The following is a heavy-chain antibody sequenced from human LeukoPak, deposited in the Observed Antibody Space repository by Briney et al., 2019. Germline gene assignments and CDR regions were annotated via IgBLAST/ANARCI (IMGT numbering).Heavy chain of an antibody. V-gene: IGHV3-23*01. D-gene: IGHD3-9*01. J-gene: IGHJ4*02. Sequence: GGSLSFSCAASGFTISNYAMSWLRQAPGKELEWVSVITGSGGNTYYADSVKGRITISRDNSKNTVFLQMNSLRAEDTAVYYCAKWGDYDVLTGYYVSDYWGQGTLVTVSS. CDR3: AKWGDYDVLTGYYVSDY. CDR2: ITGSGGNT. CDR1: GFTISNYA.